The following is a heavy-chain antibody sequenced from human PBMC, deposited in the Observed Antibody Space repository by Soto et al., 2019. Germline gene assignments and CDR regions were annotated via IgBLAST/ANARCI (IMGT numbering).Heavy chain of an antibody. J-gene: IGHJ5*02. CDR3: ARQRGIAAPATGERWFDP. CDR2: IDPSDSYT. CDR1: GYSFTTYW. D-gene: IGHD6-13*01. Sequence: EVQLVQSGAEVKKPGESLRISCKGSGYSFTTYWISWVRQMPGKGLEWMGRIDPSDSYTTYSPSFQGHVTISADKSISTAYLQWSSLKASDTAMYYCARQRGIAAPATGERWFDPWGQGTLVTVSS. V-gene: IGHV5-10-1*03.